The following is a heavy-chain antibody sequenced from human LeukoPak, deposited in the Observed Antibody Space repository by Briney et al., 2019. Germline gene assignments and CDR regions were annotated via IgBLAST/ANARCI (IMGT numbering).Heavy chain of an antibody. V-gene: IGHV3-23*01. CDR1: GFTFSSYA. CDR3: ARDWSPQYYDSSAYSHFDY. Sequence: GGSLRLSCAASGFTFSSYAMSWVRQAPGKGLEWVSAISGSGGSTYYADSVKGRFTISRDNSKNTVYLQMNSLRAEDTAVYYCARDWSPQYYDSSAYSHFDYWGQGTLVSVSS. J-gene: IGHJ4*02. CDR2: ISGSGGST. D-gene: IGHD3-22*01.